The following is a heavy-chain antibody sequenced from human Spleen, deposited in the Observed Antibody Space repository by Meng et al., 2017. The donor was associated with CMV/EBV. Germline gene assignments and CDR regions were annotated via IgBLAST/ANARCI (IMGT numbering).Heavy chain of an antibody. Sequence: GGSLRLSCAASGFTFSNYAMSWVRQAPGKGLEWVSVIYSGGSATYYADSMKGRFTISRDNSKNTLFLQMDSLGAEDTAVYYCAKIGSFTYYYYGMDVWGQGTTVTVSS. CDR1: GFTFSNYA. J-gene: IGHJ6*02. CDR2: IYSGGSAT. V-gene: IGHV3-23*03. D-gene: IGHD1-26*01. CDR3: AKIGSFTYYYYGMDV.